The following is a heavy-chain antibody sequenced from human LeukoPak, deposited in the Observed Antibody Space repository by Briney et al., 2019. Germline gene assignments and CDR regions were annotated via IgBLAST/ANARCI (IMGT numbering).Heavy chain of an antibody. D-gene: IGHD5-18*01. Sequence: SGPALVKPTQTLTLTCPFSGFSLSTSGMCVSWIRQPPGKALEWLARIDWDDDKYYSTSLKTRLTISKDTSKNQVVLTMTNMDPVDTATYYCARALCGYSYGYDYWGQGTMVTVSS. CDR1: GFSLSTSGMC. CDR2: IDWDDDK. V-gene: IGHV2-70*11. J-gene: IGHJ4*02. CDR3: ARALCGYSYGYDY.